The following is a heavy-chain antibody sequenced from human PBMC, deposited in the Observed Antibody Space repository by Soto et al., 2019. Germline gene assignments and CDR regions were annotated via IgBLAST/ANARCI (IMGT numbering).Heavy chain of an antibody. CDR3: ASLVGIAVAGTGYDMDV. Sequence: GRSLRLSCAASGFTFSSYSMNWVRQAPGKGLEWVSSISSSSSYIYYADSVKGRFTISRDNAKNSLYLQMNSLRAEDTAVYYCASLVGIAVAGTGYDMDVWGQGTTVTVSS. V-gene: IGHV3-21*01. D-gene: IGHD6-19*01. CDR2: ISSSSSYI. J-gene: IGHJ6*02. CDR1: GFTFSSYS.